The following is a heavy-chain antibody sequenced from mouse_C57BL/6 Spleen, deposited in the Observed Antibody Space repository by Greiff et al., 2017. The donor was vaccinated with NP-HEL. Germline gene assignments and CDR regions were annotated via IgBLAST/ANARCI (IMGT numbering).Heavy chain of an antibody. D-gene: IGHD2-3*01. CDR2: IHPNSGST. J-gene: IGHJ4*01. Sequence: VQLQQPGAELVKPGASVKLSCKASGYTFTSYWMHWVKQRPGQGLEWIGMIHPNSGSTNYNEKFKSKATLTVDKSSSTAYMQLSSLTSEDSAVYYCARGGYDGYPYAMDYWGQGTSVTVSS. V-gene: IGHV1-64*01. CDR1: GYTFTSYW. CDR3: ARGGYDGYPYAMDY.